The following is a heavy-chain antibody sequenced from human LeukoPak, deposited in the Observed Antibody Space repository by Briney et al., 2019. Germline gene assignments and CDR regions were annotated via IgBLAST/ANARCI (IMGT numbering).Heavy chain of an antibody. CDR1: GGSFSGYY. CDR3: ARRSLVGATVL. J-gene: IGHJ4*02. V-gene: IGHV4-34*01. Sequence: KPSETLSLTCAVYGGSFSGYYWSWIRQPPGKGLEWIGEINHSGSTNYNPSLKSRVTISVDTSKNQFSLKLSSVTAADTAVYYCARRSLVGATVLWGQGTLVTVSS. D-gene: IGHD1-26*01. CDR2: INHSGST.